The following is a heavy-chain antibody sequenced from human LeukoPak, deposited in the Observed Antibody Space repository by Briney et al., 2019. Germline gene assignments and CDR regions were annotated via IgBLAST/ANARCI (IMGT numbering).Heavy chain of an antibody. J-gene: IGHJ4*02. Sequence: SETLSLTCTVSGGSISRNYWNWIRQPPGKGLEWIGNIYDSGTTNYNPSLKSRATISEDTSKNQFSLKLSSVTAADTAVYYCARSTGGWSYFDYWGQGTLVTVSS. D-gene: IGHD6-19*01. CDR1: GGSISRNY. V-gene: IGHV4-59*01. CDR2: IYDSGTT. CDR3: ARSTGGWSYFDY.